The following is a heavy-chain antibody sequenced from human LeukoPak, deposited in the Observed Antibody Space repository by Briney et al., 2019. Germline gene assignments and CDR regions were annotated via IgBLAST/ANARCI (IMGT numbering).Heavy chain of an antibody. V-gene: IGHV3-11*01. Sequence: GGSPRLSCAASGFTFSDYYMSWIRQAPGKGLEWVSYISSSGNTIYYADSVKGRFTISRDNAKNSLYLQMNSLRAEDTAVYYCAREHWDYYYYYGMDVWGQGTTVTVSS. CDR2: ISSSGNTI. D-gene: IGHD7-27*01. CDR1: GFTFSDYY. CDR3: AREHWDYYYYYGMDV. J-gene: IGHJ6*02.